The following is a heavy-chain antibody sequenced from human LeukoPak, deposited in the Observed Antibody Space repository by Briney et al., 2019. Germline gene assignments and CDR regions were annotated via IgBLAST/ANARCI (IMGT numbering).Heavy chain of an antibody. Sequence: PGGSLRLSCAAFGFTVSSYYMSWVRQAPGKGLEWVSAISGSGGSTYYADSVKGRFTISRDNSKNTLYLQMNSLRAEDTAVYYCAKVGNPSDYWGQGTLVTVSS. D-gene: IGHD1-26*01. J-gene: IGHJ4*02. CDR2: ISGSGGST. CDR3: AKVGNPSDY. CDR1: GFTVSSYY. V-gene: IGHV3-23*01.